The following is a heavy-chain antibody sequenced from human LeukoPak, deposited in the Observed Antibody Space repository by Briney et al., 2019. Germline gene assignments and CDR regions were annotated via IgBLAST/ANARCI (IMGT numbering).Heavy chain of an antibody. CDR3: AKVGLRYFDWLLSLDY. CDR1: GFNFSNFA. Sequence: GGSLRLSCAASGFNFSNFAMSWVRQAPGKGLEWVSTINDIGNKTYYADSVKGRFTISRDNSKNTLYLQMNSLRAEDTAVYYCAKVGLRYFDWLLSLDYWGQGTLVTVSS. V-gene: IGHV3-23*01. CDR2: INDIGNKT. D-gene: IGHD3-9*01. J-gene: IGHJ4*02.